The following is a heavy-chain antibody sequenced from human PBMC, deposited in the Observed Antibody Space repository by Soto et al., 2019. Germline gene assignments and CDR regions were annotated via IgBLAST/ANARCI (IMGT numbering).Heavy chain of an antibody. CDR2: MNPDSGDT. D-gene: IGHD1-1*01. CDR1: GFTFTSYD. CDR3: AKDRPRRTSGYFFDY. Sequence: XSVKVSFNASGFTFTSYDINLVRQSTGLGLEWMGWMNPDSGDTGYARKCQGRVTMTRDTSISTAYMELNSLRAEDTALYYCAKDRPRRTSGYFFDYWGQGTPVTVSS. J-gene: IGHJ4*02. V-gene: IGHV1-8*01.